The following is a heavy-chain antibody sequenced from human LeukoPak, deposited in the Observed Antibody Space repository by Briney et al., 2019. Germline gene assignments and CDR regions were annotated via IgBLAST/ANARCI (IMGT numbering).Heavy chain of an antibody. J-gene: IGHJ4*02. D-gene: IGHD4-17*01. V-gene: IGHV1-69*05. CDR3: AREINDCGEG. Sequence: SVKVSCKASGGTFISYAISWVRQAPGQGREWMGRIIPIFGTANYAQKFQGRVTITTDESTSTAYMELSSLRSEDTAVYYCAREINDCGEGWGQGTLVTVSS. CDR1: GGTFISYA. CDR2: IIPIFGTA.